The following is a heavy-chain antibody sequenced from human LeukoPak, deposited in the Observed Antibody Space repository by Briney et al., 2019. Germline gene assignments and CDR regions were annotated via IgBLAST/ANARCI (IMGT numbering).Heavy chain of an antibody. J-gene: IGHJ4*02. V-gene: IGHV4-4*07. Sequence: PSETLSLTCTVSGGSISSYYWSWIRQPAGKGLEWIGRIYTSGSTNYNPSLKSRVTISVDTSKNQFSLKLSSVTAADTAMYYCAREYSSSSGKVFDYWGQGTLVTVSS. D-gene: IGHD6-6*01. CDR3: AREYSSSSGKVFDY. CDR1: GGSISSYY. CDR2: IYTSGST.